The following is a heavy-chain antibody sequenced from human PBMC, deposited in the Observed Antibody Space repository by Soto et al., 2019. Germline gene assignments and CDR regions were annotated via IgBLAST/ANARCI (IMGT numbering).Heavy chain of an antibody. J-gene: IGHJ4*02. CDR3: ARVRRAARARITFGGVIVDGDFDY. CDR2: ISYDGSNK. V-gene: IGHV3-30-3*01. CDR1: GFTFSSYA. D-gene: IGHD3-16*02. Sequence: QVQLVESGGGVVQPGRSLRLSCAASGFTFSSYAMHWVRQAPGKGLEWVAVISYDGSNKYYADSVKGRFTISRDNSKNTLYLQMNSLRAEDTAVYYCARVRRAARARITFGGVIVDGDFDYWGQGTLVTVSS.